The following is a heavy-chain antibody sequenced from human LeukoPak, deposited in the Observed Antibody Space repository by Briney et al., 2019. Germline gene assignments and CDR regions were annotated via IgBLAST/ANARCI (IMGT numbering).Heavy chain of an antibody. CDR3: AREKYYDILTGLMDV. Sequence: ETLSLTCTVSGGSISSYYWSWLRQPPGKGLEWIGYIYYSGSTNYNPSLNSRVTISVDTSKNQFSLKLSSVTAADTAVYYCAREKYYDILTGLMDVWGKGTTVTVSS. CDR1: GGSISSYY. CDR2: IYYSGST. V-gene: IGHV4-59*01. J-gene: IGHJ6*04. D-gene: IGHD3-9*01.